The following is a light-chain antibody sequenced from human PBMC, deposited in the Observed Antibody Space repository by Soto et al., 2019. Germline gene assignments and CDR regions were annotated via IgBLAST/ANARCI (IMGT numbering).Light chain of an antibody. J-gene: IGKJ1*01. V-gene: IGKV3-11*01. CDR3: QHRSNWPPT. Sequence: EIVLTQAPAALSLSPGERATLSCRASQSVSSYLAWYQQKPGQAPRLLIYDASNRATGIPARFSGSGSGTDFILIISSLEPEDFAVYYCQHRSNWPPTFGQGTKVDIK. CDR1: QSVSSY. CDR2: DAS.